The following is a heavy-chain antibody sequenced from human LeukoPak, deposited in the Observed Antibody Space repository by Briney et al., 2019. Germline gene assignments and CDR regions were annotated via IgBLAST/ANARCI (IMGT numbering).Heavy chain of an antibody. J-gene: IGHJ5*02. D-gene: IGHD2-2*01. Sequence: ASVKVSCKASGYTFTSYGISWVRQAPGQGLEWMGWISAYNGNTNYAQKLQGRVTMTTDTSTSTAYMELRSLRSDDTAVYYCARGPARGLVPAASNWFDPWGQGTLVTVSS. CDR2: ISAYNGNT. CDR3: ARGPARGLVPAASNWFDP. CDR1: GYTFTSYG. V-gene: IGHV1-18*01.